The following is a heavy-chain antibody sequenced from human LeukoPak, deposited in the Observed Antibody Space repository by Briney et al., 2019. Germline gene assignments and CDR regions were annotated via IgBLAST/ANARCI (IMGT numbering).Heavy chain of an antibody. D-gene: IGHD3-3*01. CDR3: ARDTSITIFGVVSYYFDY. Sequence: SETLSLTCTVSGGSISSGDYYWSWIRQPPGKGLEWIGYIYYSGSTYYNPSLKSRVTISVDTSKNQFSLKLSSVTAADTAVYYCARDTSITIFGVVSYYFDYWGQGTLVTVSS. V-gene: IGHV4-30-4*08. J-gene: IGHJ4*02. CDR2: IYYSGST. CDR1: GGSISSGDYY.